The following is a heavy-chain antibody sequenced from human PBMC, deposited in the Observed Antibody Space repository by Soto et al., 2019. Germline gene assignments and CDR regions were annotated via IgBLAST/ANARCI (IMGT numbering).Heavy chain of an antibody. J-gene: IGHJ4*02. Sequence: QVQLVESGGGVVQPGRSLRLSCAASGFTFSSYGMHWVRQAPGKGLEWVAVIWYDGSNKYYADSVKGRFTISRDNSKNTLYLQMNSLRAEDTAVYYCAREHDSSDFGAQPYFDYWGQGTLVTVSS. D-gene: IGHD3-22*01. CDR1: GFTFSSYG. CDR3: AREHDSSDFGAQPYFDY. V-gene: IGHV3-33*01. CDR2: IWYDGSNK.